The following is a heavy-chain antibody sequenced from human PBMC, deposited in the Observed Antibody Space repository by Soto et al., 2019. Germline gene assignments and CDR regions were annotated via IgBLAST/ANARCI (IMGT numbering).Heavy chain of an antibody. Sequence: SVKVSCKASGGTFSSYAISWVRQAPGQGLEWMGGIIPIFGTANYAQKFQGRVTTTADKSTSTAYMELSSLRSEDTAVYYCARSDSSGYYPYDAFDIWGQGTMVTVSS. D-gene: IGHD3-22*01. V-gene: IGHV1-69*06. CDR2: IIPIFGTA. CDR3: ARSDSSGYYPYDAFDI. J-gene: IGHJ3*02. CDR1: GGTFSSYA.